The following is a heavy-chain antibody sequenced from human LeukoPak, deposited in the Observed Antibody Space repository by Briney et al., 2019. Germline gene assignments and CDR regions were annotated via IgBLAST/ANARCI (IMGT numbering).Heavy chain of an antibody. CDR1: GASISGSGYY. D-gene: IGHD2-2*01. V-gene: IGHV4-39*07. CDR3: ARENYCSSTSCFYY. J-gene: IGHJ4*02. CDR2: IYYTGST. Sequence: SETLSLTCAVSGASISGSGYYLGWIRQPPGKGLEWIGNIYYTGSTYYNASLQSRVTISIDMSKNQFSLRLSSVTAADTAVYYCARENYCSSTSCFYYWGQGTLVTVSS.